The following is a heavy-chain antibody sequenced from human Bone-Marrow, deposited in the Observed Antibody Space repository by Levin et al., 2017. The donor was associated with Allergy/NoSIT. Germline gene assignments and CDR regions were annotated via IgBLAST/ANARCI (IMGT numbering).Heavy chain of an antibody. CDR3: ASWAMFYYDGSDFDYFYYGMDV. Sequence: ETLSLTCAASGLSFSNYDMNWVRQAPGKGLEWVSSISGGSSRIYYADSVKGRFTISRDHAQHSLYLQMNSLRVEDTAVYYCASWAMFYYDGSDFDYFYYGMDVWGQGTTVTVSS. CDR2: ISGGSSRI. V-gene: IGHV3-21*06. J-gene: IGHJ6*02. CDR1: GLSFSNYD. D-gene: IGHD3-16*01.